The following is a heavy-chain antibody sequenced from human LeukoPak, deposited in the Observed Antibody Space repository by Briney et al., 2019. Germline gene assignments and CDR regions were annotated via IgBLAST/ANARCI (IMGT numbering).Heavy chain of an antibody. V-gene: IGHV3-73*01. CDR1: GFTFCGSS. D-gene: IGHD3-16*01. J-gene: IGHJ4*02. CDR3: TSRAEGEEASDFDF. CDR2: IRSKANSYAT. Sequence: GGSLKLSCAASGFTFCGSSMHWVRQASGKGLEWVGRIRSKANSYATAYAASVNGRFTISRDDSMNTAYLQMNSLKIEDTAVYYCTSRAEGEEASDFDFWGQGTLVTVSS.